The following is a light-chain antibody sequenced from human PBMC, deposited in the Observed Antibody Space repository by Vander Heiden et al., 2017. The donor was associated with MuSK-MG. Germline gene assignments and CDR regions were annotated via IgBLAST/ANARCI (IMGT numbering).Light chain of an antibody. Sequence: SYVLTQPPSVSVAPGQTARITCGGNNIGRKSVHWYQQKPGQAPVLVVYDDSDRPPEIPERFSGSSSGNTATLTISRVEAGDEADYFCQVWDSSSENVVFGGGTKLTAL. CDR2: DDS. V-gene: IGLV3-21*02. CDR3: QVWDSSSENVV. J-gene: IGLJ2*01. CDR1: NIGRKS.